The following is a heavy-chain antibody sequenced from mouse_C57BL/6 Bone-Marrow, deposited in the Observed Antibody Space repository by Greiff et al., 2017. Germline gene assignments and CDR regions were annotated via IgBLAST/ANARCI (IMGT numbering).Heavy chain of an antibody. CDR2: ISSGGSYT. D-gene: IGHD1-1*01. CDR3: ARRTLMTTVVATRYFDV. J-gene: IGHJ1*03. CDR1: GFTFSSYG. V-gene: IGHV5-6*02. Sequence: EVMLVESGGDLVKPGGSLKLSCAASGFTFSSYGMSWVRQTPDKRLEWVATISSGGSYTYYPDSVKGRFTISRDNAKNTLYLQMSSLKSEDTAMYYCARRTLMTTVVATRYFDVWGTGTTVTVSS.